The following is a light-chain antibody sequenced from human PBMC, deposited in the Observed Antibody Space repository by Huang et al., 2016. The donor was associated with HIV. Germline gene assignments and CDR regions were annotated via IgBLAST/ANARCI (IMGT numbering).Light chain of an antibody. J-gene: IGKJ1*01. CDR3: QQYNNWLA. Sequence: EIVMTQSPATLSVSPGERATLSCRASQTVNSNLAWYQHNPGQAPRLLIHGASTRATGVPARVSGSGSGTKFTLTISSLQSEDFAVYYCQQYNNWLAFGQGTKVEIK. CDR1: QTVNSN. V-gene: IGKV3-15*01. CDR2: GAS.